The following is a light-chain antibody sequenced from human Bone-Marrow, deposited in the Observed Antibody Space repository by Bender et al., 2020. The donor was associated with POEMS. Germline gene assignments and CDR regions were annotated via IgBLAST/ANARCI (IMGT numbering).Light chain of an antibody. V-gene: IGLV3-1*01. CDR3: QSWGSNTAV. Sequence: SYELTQPPSVSVSPGQTATITCSGEKLGEEYACWYQQKPGQSPVVVIYQDTKRPSGIPDRFSASISANTASLTISGTQTMDEADYYCQSWGSNTAVFGGGTKLTVL. CDR2: QDT. J-gene: IGLJ2*01. CDR1: KLGEEY.